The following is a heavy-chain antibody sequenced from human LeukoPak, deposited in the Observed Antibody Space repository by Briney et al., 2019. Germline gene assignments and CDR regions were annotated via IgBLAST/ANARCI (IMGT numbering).Heavy chain of an antibody. Sequence: PGGSLRLSCAASGFTFSSYAMSWVSQAPGKGLEWVSAISGSGGSTYYADSVKGRFTISRDNSKNTLYLQMNSLRAEDTAVYYCAKDRNARTYYYDSSGLSHWGQGTLVTVSS. V-gene: IGHV3-23*01. CDR3: AKDRNARTYYYDSSGLSH. D-gene: IGHD3-22*01. CDR1: GFTFSSYA. CDR2: ISGSGGST. J-gene: IGHJ4*02.